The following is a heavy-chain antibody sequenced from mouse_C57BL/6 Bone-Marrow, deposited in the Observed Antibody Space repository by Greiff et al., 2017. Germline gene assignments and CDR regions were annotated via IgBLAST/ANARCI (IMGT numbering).Heavy chain of an antibody. J-gene: IGHJ3*01. Sequence: QVQLQQPGAELVKPGASVKLSCKASGYTFTSYWMHWVKQRPGQGLEWIGMIHPNSGSTNYNEKFKSKATLTVDKSSSTAYMQLSSLTSVVSAVYSLSRSPSIDYDGSWAGFAFWGQGTLVTVSA. D-gene: IGHD1-1*01. CDR1: GYTFTSYW. CDR3: SRSPSIDYDGSWAGFAF. V-gene: IGHV1-64*01. CDR2: IHPNSGST.